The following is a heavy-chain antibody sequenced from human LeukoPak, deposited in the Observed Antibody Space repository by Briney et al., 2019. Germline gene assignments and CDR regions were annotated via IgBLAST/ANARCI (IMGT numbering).Heavy chain of an antibody. CDR3: ARPLLTGYPESEY. CDR1: GDSFTSYW. Sequence: PGESLKISCKVSGDSFTSYWIGWVRQMPGEGLGWGGIIYPGDSDPKYSPSFQGQVTISVDKSISTAYLQWSSLKASDTAIYYCARPLLTGYPESEYWGQGTLVTVSS. CDR2: IYPGDSDP. J-gene: IGHJ4*02. D-gene: IGHD3-9*01. V-gene: IGHV5-51*01.